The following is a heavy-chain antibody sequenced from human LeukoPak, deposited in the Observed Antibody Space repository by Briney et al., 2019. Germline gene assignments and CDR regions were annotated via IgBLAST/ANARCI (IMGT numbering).Heavy chain of an antibody. D-gene: IGHD4-17*01. CDR3: AKENYGDYEPDY. CDR2: ISGSGGST. Sequence: QAGGSLRLSCAASGFTFSSYAMSWVRQAPGKGLEWVSAISGSGGSTYYADSVKGRFTISRDNSKNTLYLQMNSLRAEYTAVYYCAKENYGDYEPDYWGQGTLVTVSS. CDR1: GFTFSSYA. J-gene: IGHJ4*02. V-gene: IGHV3-23*01.